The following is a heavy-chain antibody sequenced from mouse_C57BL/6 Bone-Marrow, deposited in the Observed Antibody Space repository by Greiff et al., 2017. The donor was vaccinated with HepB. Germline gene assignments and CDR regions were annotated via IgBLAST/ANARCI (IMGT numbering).Heavy chain of an antibody. V-gene: IGHV1-81*01. D-gene: IGHD1-1*01. CDR3: ARSIYYYGSSFSWFAY. CDR1: GYTFTSYG. CDR2: IYPRSGNT. Sequence: QVQLQQSGAELARPGASVKLSCKASGYTFTSYGISWVKQRTGQGLEWIEEIYPRSGNTYYNERFKGKTTQTADKSSSTAYMELRRLTSEDSAVYFCARSIYYYGSSFSWFAYWGQGTLFTVSA. J-gene: IGHJ3*01.